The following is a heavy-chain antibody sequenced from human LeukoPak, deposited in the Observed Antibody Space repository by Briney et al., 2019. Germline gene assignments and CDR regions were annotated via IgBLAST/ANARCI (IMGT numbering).Heavy chain of an antibody. Sequence: GGSLRLSCSASGFTFSRYAMHWVRQAPGKGLEYVSAITSNGGSTYYADSVKGRFTISRDNSKNTLYLQMSSLRAEDTAVYYCVKGRCSGSSCYGGDYWGQGTLVTVSS. J-gene: IGHJ4*02. D-gene: IGHD2-2*01. CDR2: ITSNGGST. CDR1: GFTFSRYA. V-gene: IGHV3-64D*06. CDR3: VKGRCSGSSCYGGDY.